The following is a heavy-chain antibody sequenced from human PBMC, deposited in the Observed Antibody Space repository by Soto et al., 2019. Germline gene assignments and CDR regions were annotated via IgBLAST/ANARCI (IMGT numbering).Heavy chain of an antibody. CDR2: ISGSGGST. CDR1: GFTFSNYA. D-gene: IGHD3-10*01. J-gene: IGHJ4*02. V-gene: IGHV3-23*01. CDR3: AKDPRVNYYDSGSSSY. Sequence: EVQLLESGGGLVQPGGSLRLSCAASGFTFSNYAMSWVRQAPGKGLEWGSAISGSGGSTYYADSAKGRFTISRDNSNNTLYLQMNSLRAEDTAVYYCAKDPRVNYYDSGSSSYWGQGTLVTVSS.